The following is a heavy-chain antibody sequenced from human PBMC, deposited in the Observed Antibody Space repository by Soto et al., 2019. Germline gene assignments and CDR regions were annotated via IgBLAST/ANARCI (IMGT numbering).Heavy chain of an antibody. CDR2: ISSSSSYT. J-gene: IGHJ3*02. D-gene: IGHD3-16*02. V-gene: IGHV3-11*06. CDR1: GFTFSDYY. Sequence: GGSLRLSCAASGFTFSDYYMSWIRQAPGKGLEWVSYISSSSSYTNYADSVKGRFTISRDNAKNSLYLQMNSLRAEDTAVYYCAREDDYVWGSYRPQGAFDIWGQGTMVTVSS. CDR3: AREDDYVWGSYRPQGAFDI.